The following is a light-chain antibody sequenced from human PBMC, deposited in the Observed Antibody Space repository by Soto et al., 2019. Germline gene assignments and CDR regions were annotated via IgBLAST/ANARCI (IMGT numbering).Light chain of an antibody. J-gene: IGLJ2*01. CDR3: GSYSTTTTLVV. CDR2: DVT. V-gene: IGLV2-14*01. CDR1: SSDIGHYDF. Sequence: QSVLTQPASVSASPGQSITISCTGTSSDIGHYDFVSWYQQHPGTAPKLLIYDVTSRPSGVSNRFSGSKSGNTASLTISGLQPEDEADYVCGSYSTTTTLVVFGGGTKVTVL.